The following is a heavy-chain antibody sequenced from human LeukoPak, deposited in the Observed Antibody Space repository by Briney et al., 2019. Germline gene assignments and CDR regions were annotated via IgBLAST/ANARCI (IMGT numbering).Heavy chain of an antibody. CDR3: AREVRPDYVWGNLGAFDI. J-gene: IGHJ3*02. CDR1: GGSISSGGYY. D-gene: IGHD3-16*01. V-gene: IGHV4-30-4*08. Sequence: SETLSLTCTVSGGSISSGGYYWSWIRQPPGKGLEWIGYIYYSGSTYYNPSLKSRVTISVDTSKNQFSLKLSSVTAADTAVYYCAREVRPDYVWGNLGAFDIWGQGTMVTVSS. CDR2: IYYSGST.